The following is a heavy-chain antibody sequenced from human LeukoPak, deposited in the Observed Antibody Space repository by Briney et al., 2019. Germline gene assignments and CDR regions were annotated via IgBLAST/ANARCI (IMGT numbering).Heavy chain of an antibody. CDR3: ARDYGSSPALGY. CDR1: GFTVSSNY. CDR2: IYSGGST. D-gene: IGHD6-6*01. V-gene: IGHV3-53*01. J-gene: IGHJ4*02. Sequence: GGSLRLSCAASGFTVSSNYMSWVRQAPGKGLEWVSVIYSGGSTYYADSVKGRFTISRDNSKNTLYLQMNILRAEDTAVYYCARDYGSSPALGYWGQGTLVTVSS.